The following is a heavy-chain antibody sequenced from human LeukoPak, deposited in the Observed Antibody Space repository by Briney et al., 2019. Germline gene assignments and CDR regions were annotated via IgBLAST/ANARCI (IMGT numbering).Heavy chain of an antibody. V-gene: IGHV4-38-2*01. Sequence: SETLYITCDVSGYSVSRGYYWGWFRQTPGKGLEWIGTIYHSGDTYYNPSLKSRVSISVDTSNNQSSLRLTSVSAADTAMYFCASSTAVVKAKKFQEWGQGTLVSVSS. CDR1: GYSVSRGYY. D-gene: IGHD3-16*02. CDR2: IYHSGDT. J-gene: IGHJ1*01. CDR3: ASSTAVVKAKKFQE.